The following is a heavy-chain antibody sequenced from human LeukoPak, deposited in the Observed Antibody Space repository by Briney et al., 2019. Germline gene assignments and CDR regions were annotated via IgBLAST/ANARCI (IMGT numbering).Heavy chain of an antibody. CDR1: GGSISSSSYY. D-gene: IGHD4-17*01. Sequence: SETLSLTCTVSGGSISSSSYYWGWIRQPLGKGLEWIGSIYYSGSTYYNPSLKSRVTISVDTSKNQFSLKLSSVTAADTAVYYCARRDYGDGGTKYNWFDPWGQGTLVTVSS. J-gene: IGHJ5*02. CDR2: IYYSGST. V-gene: IGHV4-39*01. CDR3: ARRDYGDGGTKYNWFDP.